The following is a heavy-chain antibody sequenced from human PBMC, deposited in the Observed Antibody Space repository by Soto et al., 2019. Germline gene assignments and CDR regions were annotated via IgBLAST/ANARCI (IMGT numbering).Heavy chain of an antibody. CDR2: INPSGGST. CDR3: ARVSSGYYIGY. Sequence: ASVKVSCKASGYTFTSYYMHWVRQAPGQGLEWMGIINPSGGSTSYAQKFQGRVTMTRDTSTSTVYMELSSPRSEDTAVYYCARVSSGYYIGYWGQGTLVTVSS. V-gene: IGHV1-46*01. D-gene: IGHD3-3*01. J-gene: IGHJ4*02. CDR1: GYTFTSYY.